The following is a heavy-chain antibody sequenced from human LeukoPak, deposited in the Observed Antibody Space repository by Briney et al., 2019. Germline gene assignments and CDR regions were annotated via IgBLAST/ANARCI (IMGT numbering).Heavy chain of an antibody. CDR2: ISSSSSYI. CDR3: AKCLPQPDNWFDP. D-gene: IGHD1-1*01. J-gene: IGHJ5*02. V-gene: IGHV3-21*04. Sequence: GGSLRLSCAASGFTFSSYSMNWVRQAPGKGLEWVSSISSSSSYIYYADSVKGRFTISRDNAKNSLYLQMNSLRAEDTAVYYCAKCLPQPDNWFDPWGQGTLVTVSS. CDR1: GFTFSSYS.